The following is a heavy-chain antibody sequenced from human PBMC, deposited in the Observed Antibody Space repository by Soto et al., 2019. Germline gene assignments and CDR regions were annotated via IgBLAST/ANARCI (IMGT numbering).Heavy chain of an antibody. J-gene: IGHJ4*02. V-gene: IGHV3-23*01. D-gene: IGHD3-22*01. CDR2: ISASGGNT. Sequence: EVQLLESGGGLVQPGGSLRLSCAPSGFTFSIHAMSWVRQAPGKGLEWVSTISASGGNTKHADSVKGRFTISRDNSENTLYLQMHSLRAEDTAVYYCAKMETNYDSSGLEYWGQGTLVTVSS. CDR1: GFTFSIHA. CDR3: AKMETNYDSSGLEY.